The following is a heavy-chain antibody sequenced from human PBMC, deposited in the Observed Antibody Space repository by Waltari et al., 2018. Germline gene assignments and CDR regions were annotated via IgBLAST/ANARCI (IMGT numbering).Heavy chain of an antibody. CDR2: IYYSGST. D-gene: IGHD1-26*01. CDR1: GGSINSGDYY. Sequence: QVQLQESGPGLVKPSQTLSLTCTVSGGSINSGDYYWSWIRQPPGKGLEWIGYIYYSGSTYYNPSLKSRLTLSEDTSKNQFSLKLSSVTAADTAVYYCARVSASGSFDFDYWGQGTLVTVSS. CDR3: ARVSASGSFDFDY. J-gene: IGHJ4*02. V-gene: IGHV4-30-4*08.